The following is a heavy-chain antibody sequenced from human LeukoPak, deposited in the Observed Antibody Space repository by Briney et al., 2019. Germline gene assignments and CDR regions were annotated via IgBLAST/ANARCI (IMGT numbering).Heavy chain of an antibody. J-gene: IGHJ4*02. D-gene: IGHD3-10*01. CDR3: AGGQWFGDLLFG. Sequence: PGGSLRLSCAASGFTFSSYMMNWVRQAPGKGLEWVSYISSSSGTMYYTDSVKGRFTIYRDNAKNSLYLQMNSQRAEDTAVYYCAGGQWFGDLLFGWGQGTLVTVSS. CDR2: ISSSSGTM. V-gene: IGHV3-48*01. CDR1: GFTFSSYM.